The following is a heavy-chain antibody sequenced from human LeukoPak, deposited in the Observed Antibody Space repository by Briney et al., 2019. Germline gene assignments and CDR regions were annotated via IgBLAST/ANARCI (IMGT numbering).Heavy chain of an antibody. D-gene: IGHD1-14*01. V-gene: IGHV3-11*04. Sequence: GGSLRLSCAASGFTFSDYYMSWIRQAPGKGLEWVSYISSSGNIIYYADSVKGRFTISRDNAKNSLYLQMSSLRVEDTALYYCARLITSEAGRGMDVWGPGTTVTVSS. CDR3: ARLITSEAGRGMDV. J-gene: IGHJ6*02. CDR2: ISSSGNII. CDR1: GFTFSDYY.